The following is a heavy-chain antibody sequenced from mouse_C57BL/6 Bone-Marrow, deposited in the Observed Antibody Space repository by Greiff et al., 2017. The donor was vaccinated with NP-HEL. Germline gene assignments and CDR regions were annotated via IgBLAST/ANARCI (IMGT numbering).Heavy chain of an antibody. J-gene: IGHJ1*03. CDR3: AGDYDGYWYCDV. D-gene: IGHD2-3*01. V-gene: IGHV12-3*01. Sequence: VKLMESGPGLVKPSQSLFLTCSITGFPITCGYYWIWLRQSPGKPLEWMGYITHSGETFYNPSLQSPISITRETSKNQFFLQLNSVTTEDTAMYYCAGDYDGYWYCDVWGTGTTVTVSA. CDR2: ITHSGET. CDR1: GFPITCGYY.